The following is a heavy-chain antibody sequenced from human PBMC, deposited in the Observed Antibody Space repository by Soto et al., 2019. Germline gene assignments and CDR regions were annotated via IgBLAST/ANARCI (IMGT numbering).Heavy chain of an antibody. Sequence: ASVEVSCTSSGSTFTSYGTSWVRQAPGQGLEWMGWISNFNGNTNYAQKVQGRVTLTTDTSTTTTYMELRSLRSDDTAVYYCARGPRYCSSTTCFAGVTWFDPWGQGTLVTVS. CDR3: ARGPRYCSSTTCFAGVTWFDP. CDR1: GSTFTSYG. D-gene: IGHD2-2*01. CDR2: ISNFNGNT. J-gene: IGHJ5*02. V-gene: IGHV1-18*04.